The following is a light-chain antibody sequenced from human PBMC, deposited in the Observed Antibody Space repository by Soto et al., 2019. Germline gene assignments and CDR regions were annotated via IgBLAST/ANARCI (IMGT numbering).Light chain of an antibody. CDR3: QQYGGSPPT. CDR2: GAS. CDR1: QSISNNF. J-gene: IGKJ1*01. V-gene: IGKV3-20*01. Sequence: EIVLTQSPGTLSLSPGESAALSCRASQSISNNFLAWYQRKPGQAPRLLIYGASYRATAIPYRFSGSGSGTDFTLTITRLEPDDFAVYYCQQYGGSPPTFGQGTTVEVK.